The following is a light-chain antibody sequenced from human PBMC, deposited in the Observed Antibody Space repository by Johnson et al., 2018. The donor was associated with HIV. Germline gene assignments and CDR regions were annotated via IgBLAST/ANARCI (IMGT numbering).Light chain of an antibody. Sequence: QSVLTQPPSVSAAPGQKVTISCSGSSSNIGNNYVSWYQQLPGTAPKLLIYDNNKRPSGIPDRFSGSKSGTSATLGITGLQTGDEADYYCGTWDSSLPTSSVFGTGTKVIV. CDR3: GTWDSSLPTSSV. J-gene: IGLJ1*01. V-gene: IGLV1-51*01. CDR2: DNN. CDR1: SSNIGNNY.